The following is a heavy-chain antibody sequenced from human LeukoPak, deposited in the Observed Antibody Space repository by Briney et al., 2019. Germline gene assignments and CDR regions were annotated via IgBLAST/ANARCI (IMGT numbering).Heavy chain of an antibody. Sequence: GGSLRLSCAGSGFTFSNYGMSWVRQAPGKGLEWVSAISGNGGRTYYADSVKGRFTISRDNPKNTLYLQMNSLRAEDTAVYYCARDPRYYYDSSGYAFDIWGQGTMVTVSS. J-gene: IGHJ3*02. CDR1: GFTFSNYG. V-gene: IGHV3-23*01. CDR2: ISGNGGRT. D-gene: IGHD3-22*01. CDR3: ARDPRYYYDSSGYAFDI.